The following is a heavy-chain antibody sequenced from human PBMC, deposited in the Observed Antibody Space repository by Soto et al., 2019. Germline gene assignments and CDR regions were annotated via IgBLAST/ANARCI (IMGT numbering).Heavy chain of an antibody. V-gene: IGHV1-46*01. CDR3: ARGGHVVVVTAALDF. CDR2: VNTSGGHT. D-gene: IGHD2-21*02. CDR1: GDTFTDYY. J-gene: IGHJ4*02. Sequence: QVQLVQSGAEVKKPGASVKVSCKASGDTFTDYYIHWVRQAPGQGLEWMETVNTSGGHTTYAQHFLGRMTMTRDTFSSTPYMVLNSLASEDTAVYYCARGGHVVVVTAALDFRGQGTLVTVAS.